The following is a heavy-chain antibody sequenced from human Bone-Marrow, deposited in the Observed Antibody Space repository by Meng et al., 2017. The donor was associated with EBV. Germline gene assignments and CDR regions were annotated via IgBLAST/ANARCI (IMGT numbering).Heavy chain of an antibody. V-gene: IGHV1-18*01. Sequence: QVQLVQSGVEVKKPGASVKVSCKTSGYTFTSYAISWVRQAPGQGLEWMGWISADKGNRNYAQKFQDRVTLTTDTSTRTAYMELRSLRSEDTAVYYCATVTAAAGYFDYWGQGTLVTVFS. J-gene: IGHJ4*02. D-gene: IGHD6-13*01. CDR3: ATVTAAAGYFDY. CDR1: GYTFTSYA. CDR2: ISADKGNR.